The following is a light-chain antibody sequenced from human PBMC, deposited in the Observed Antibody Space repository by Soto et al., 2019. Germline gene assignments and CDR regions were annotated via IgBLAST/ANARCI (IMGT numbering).Light chain of an antibody. CDR1: QSVGSGY. V-gene: IGKV3-20*01. J-gene: IGKJ5*01. CDR3: QQYTTSPFT. CDR2: GAS. Sequence: IVLTQSPGTLSLSPGERATLSCRASQSVGSGYLAWYQQKPGQAPRLLIYGASIRATGIPDRFTGSGSGTHFTLTISRLEPEDFALYYCQQYTTSPFTFGQGTRLEIK.